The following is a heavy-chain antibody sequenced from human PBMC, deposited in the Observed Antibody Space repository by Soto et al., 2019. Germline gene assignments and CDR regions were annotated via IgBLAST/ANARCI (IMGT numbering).Heavy chain of an antibody. CDR1: GGSISSSSYY. V-gene: IGHV3-23*01. J-gene: IGHJ4*02. Sequence: ETLSLTCTVSGGSISSSSYYWGWIRQAPGKGLEWVSTITYSGGSTYYADSVKGRFIISGDNSKNTLYLQMNSLRVEDTAVYYCAKKLHFGSGTYYFYFDYWGQGTLVTVSS. CDR3: AKKLHFGSGTYYFYFDY. D-gene: IGHD3-10*01. CDR2: ITYSGGST.